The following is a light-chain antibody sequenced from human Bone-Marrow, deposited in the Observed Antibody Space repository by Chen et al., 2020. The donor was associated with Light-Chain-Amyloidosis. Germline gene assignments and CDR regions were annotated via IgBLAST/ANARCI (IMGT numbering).Light chain of an antibody. CDR2: EVS. V-gene: IGKV2D-29*01. Sequence: DILMTQTPLSLSVTPGQPASISCKSSHSLLHSDGRTYLFWFLQKPVQPPQLLMYEVSTLFSGVPDKFTGSGSGTHFTLNISRVEAEDVGIYYCMQSIQLPRTFGQGTKVEIK. CDR1: HSLLHSDGRTY. CDR3: MQSIQLPRT. J-gene: IGKJ1*01.